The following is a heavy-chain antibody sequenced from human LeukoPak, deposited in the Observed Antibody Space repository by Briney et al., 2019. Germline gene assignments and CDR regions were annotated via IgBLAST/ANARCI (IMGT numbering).Heavy chain of an antibody. CDR1: GGSISSGSYY. Sequence: RPSETLSLTCTVSGGSISSGSYYWSWIRQPAGKGLEWIGRIYTSGSTNYNPSLKSRVTISLDTSKNQFSLKLSSVTAADTAVYYCARETETYYDILTGYSATDYWGQGTLVTVSS. J-gene: IGHJ4*02. D-gene: IGHD3-9*01. V-gene: IGHV4-61*02. CDR2: IYTSGST. CDR3: ARETETYYDILTGYSATDY.